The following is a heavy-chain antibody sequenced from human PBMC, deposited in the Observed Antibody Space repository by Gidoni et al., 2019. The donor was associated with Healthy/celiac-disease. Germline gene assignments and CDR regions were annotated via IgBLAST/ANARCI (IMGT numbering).Heavy chain of an antibody. Sequence: EVQLLVSGGGLVQPGGSLRLSCAASGFTFSSYAMSWVRQAPGKGLEWVSAIGGSGGSTYYADSVKGRFTISRDNSKNTLYLQMNSLRAEDTAVYYCAKDRGYCSSTSCHYFDYWGQGTLVTVSS. D-gene: IGHD2-2*01. J-gene: IGHJ4*02. CDR3: AKDRGYCSSTSCHYFDY. V-gene: IGHV3-23*01. CDR1: GFTFSSYA. CDR2: IGGSGGST.